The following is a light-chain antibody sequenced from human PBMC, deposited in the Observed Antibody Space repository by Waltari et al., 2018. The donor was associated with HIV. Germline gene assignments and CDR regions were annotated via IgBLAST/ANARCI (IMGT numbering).Light chain of an antibody. CDR2: GNS. J-gene: IGLJ2*01. CDR3: QSYDSSLSGGV. CDR1: SSNIGSGYD. V-gene: IGLV1-40*01. Sequence: QSVLTQPPSVSGAPGQRVTISCTGRSSNIGSGYDVHWYQQLPGTAPKLLIYGNSKRPSGVPDRFSGSKSGTSASLAITGLQSEDEADYYCQSYDSSLSGGVFGGGTKLTVL.